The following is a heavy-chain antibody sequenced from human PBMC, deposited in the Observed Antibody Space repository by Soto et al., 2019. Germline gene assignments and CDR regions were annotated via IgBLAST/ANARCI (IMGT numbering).Heavy chain of an antibody. J-gene: IGHJ3*02. D-gene: IGHD4-17*01. CDR3: ANDYGDYGSGAFDI. CDR1: GFTFSSDA. CDR2: ISSSGGNT. V-gene: IGHV3-23*01. Sequence: GGSLRLSCAASGFTFSSDAMSWVRQAPGKGLQWVSAISSSGGNTNYADSVKGRFTISRDNSKNTLYLQMNSLRAEDTAVYYCANDYGDYGSGAFDIWGQGTMVTVSS.